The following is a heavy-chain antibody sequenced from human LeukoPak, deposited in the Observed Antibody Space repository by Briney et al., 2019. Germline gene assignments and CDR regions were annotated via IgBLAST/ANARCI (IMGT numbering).Heavy chain of an antibody. Sequence: GGSLRLSCAASGFTFSSYEMNWVRQAPGKGLEWVSYISSSGSTIYYADSVKGRFTISRDNAKNSLYLQMNSLRAEDTAVYYCAKEPYTYGSNWYFDLWGRGTLVTVSS. CDR2: ISSSGSTI. D-gene: IGHD5-18*01. CDR1: GFTFSSYE. CDR3: AKEPYTYGSNWYFDL. V-gene: IGHV3-48*03. J-gene: IGHJ2*01.